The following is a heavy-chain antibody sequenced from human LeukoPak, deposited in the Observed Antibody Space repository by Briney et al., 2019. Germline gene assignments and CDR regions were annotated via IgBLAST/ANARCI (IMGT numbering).Heavy chain of an antibody. J-gene: IGHJ6*02. Sequence: SVKVSCKASGFTFTSSAMQWVRQARGQRVKWIGWIVVGSGNTNYAQKFQEKVTITRDMSTRTAYMELSSLRYEDTAVYYCAADLTPIAVAGPYYYYYGMDVWGQGTTVTVSS. V-gene: IGHV1-58*02. D-gene: IGHD6-19*01. CDR3: AADLTPIAVAGPYYYYYGMDV. CDR1: GFTFTSSA. CDR2: IVVGSGNT.